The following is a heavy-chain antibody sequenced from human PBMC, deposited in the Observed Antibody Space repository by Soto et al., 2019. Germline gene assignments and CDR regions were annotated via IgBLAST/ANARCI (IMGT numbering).Heavy chain of an antibody. J-gene: IGHJ5*02. CDR2: IYYSGNT. CDR1: GGSVSSGDYY. Sequence: ASETLSLTCTVSGGSVSSGDYYWSWIRQPPGKGLEWIGYIYYSGNTNYNPSLKSRVIISVDTSKNLFSLKLTSVTAADTAVYYCARIPVNTSMIYWLDPWGQGTLVTAPQ. CDR3: ARIPVNTSMIYWLDP. V-gene: IGHV4-61*08. D-gene: IGHD4-17*01.